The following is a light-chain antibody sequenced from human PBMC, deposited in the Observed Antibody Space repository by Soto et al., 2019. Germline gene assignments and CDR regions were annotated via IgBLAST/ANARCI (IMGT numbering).Light chain of an antibody. CDR1: QRINSW. V-gene: IGKV1-5*03. Sequence: DIQMTQSPSTLSASLGETVTITCRASQRINSWLAWYRQKPGQAPRLLIYKASILDSGVPSRFSGRGAGTEFTLTISNVQPDDFATYYCQQYDAYTQIAFGQGTRLEIQ. J-gene: IGKJ5*01. CDR3: QQYDAYTQIA. CDR2: KAS.